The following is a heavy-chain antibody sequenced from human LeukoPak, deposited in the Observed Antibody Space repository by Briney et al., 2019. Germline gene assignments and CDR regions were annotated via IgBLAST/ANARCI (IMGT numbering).Heavy chain of an antibody. CDR1: SGSISGGDYY. CDR3: AGVGNGGYGGFDY. D-gene: IGHD5-12*01. Sequence: SETLSLTCTVSSGSISGGDYYWSWIRQPPGKGLEWIGYISSSGTTYYNPSLRSRITISVDSSKSQFSLNLSSVTASDTAVYYCAGVGNGGYGGFDYWGQGTLVTVSS. J-gene: IGHJ4*02. V-gene: IGHV4-30-4*01. CDR2: ISSSGTT.